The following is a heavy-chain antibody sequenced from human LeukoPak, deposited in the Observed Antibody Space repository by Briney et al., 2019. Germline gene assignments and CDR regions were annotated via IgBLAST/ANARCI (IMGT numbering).Heavy chain of an antibody. J-gene: IGHJ4*02. D-gene: IGHD3-3*01. CDR3: ARAPYYDFWSGYRPNSRFDY. V-gene: IGHV4-34*01. Sequence: SETLSLTCAVYGGSFSGYYWSWIRRPPGKGLEWIGEINHRGSTNYNPSLKSRVTISVDTSKNQFSLKLSSVTAADTAVYYCARAPYYDFWSGYRPNSRFDYWGQGTLVTVSS. CDR2: INHRGST. CDR1: GGSFSGYY.